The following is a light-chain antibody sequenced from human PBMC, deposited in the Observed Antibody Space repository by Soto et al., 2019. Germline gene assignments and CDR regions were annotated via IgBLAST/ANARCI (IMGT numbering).Light chain of an antibody. J-gene: IGLJ1*01. CDR2: END. CDR3: GTWDSSLTTFV. CDR1: SSNIGEYY. Sequence: QSALTQPPSVSAAPGQKVTMPCSGSSSNIGEYYVSWHQQLPGTAPKLLIYENDKQPSGIPDRFSGSKSGTSATLDITGLQTGDEADYYCGTWDSSLTTFVFGTGTKVTVL. V-gene: IGLV1-51*02.